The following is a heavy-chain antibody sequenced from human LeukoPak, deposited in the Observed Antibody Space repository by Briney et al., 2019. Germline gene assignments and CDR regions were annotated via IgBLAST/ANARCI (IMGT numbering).Heavy chain of an antibody. CDR3: ARDILDGGYGLGKGYYYYYYMDV. V-gene: IGHV4-34*01. CDR2: INHSGST. J-gene: IGHJ6*03. CDR1: GGSFSGNY. Sequence: SETLSLTCAVYGGSFSGNYWSWIRQPPGKGLEWIGEINHSGSTNYNPSLKSRVTISVDTSKNQFSLKLSSVTAADTAVYYCARDILDGGYGLGKGYYYYYYMDVWGKGTTVTVSS. D-gene: IGHD5-12*01.